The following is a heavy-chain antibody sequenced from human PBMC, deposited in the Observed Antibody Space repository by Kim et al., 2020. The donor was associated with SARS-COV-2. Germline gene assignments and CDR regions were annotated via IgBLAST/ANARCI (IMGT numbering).Heavy chain of an antibody. CDR3: ALDGSGSYYKTLDY. J-gene: IGHJ4*02. Sequence: QKFQGRVTITADESTSTAYMELSSLRSEDTAVYYCALDGSGSYYKTLDYWGRGTLVTVSS. V-gene: IGHV1-69*01. D-gene: IGHD3-10*01.